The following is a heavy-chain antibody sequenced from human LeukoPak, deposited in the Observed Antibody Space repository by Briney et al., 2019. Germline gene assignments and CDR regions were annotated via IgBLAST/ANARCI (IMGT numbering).Heavy chain of an antibody. V-gene: IGHV4-4*07. D-gene: IGHD2-2*01. CDR2: IYTSGST. J-gene: IGHJ5*02. Sequence: PSETLSLTCTVSGGSISSYYWSWIRQPAGKGLEWIGRIYTSGSTNYNPSLKRRVTMSVDTSKNQFSLKLSSVTAADTAVYYCARELGYCSSTSCPNWFDPWGQGTLVTVSS. CDR3: ARELGYCSSTSCPNWFDP. CDR1: GGSISSYY.